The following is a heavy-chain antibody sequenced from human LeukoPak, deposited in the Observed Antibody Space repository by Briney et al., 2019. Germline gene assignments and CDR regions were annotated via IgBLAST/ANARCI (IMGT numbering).Heavy chain of an antibody. D-gene: IGHD6-13*01. Sequence: SVKVSCKASGGTFSSYAISWVRQAPGQGLEWMGGIIPIFGTANYAQKFQGRVTITADESTSTAYMELCSLRSEDTAVYYCATEGIAAAGTIFYWGQGTLVTVSS. J-gene: IGHJ4*02. CDR3: ATEGIAAAGTIFY. V-gene: IGHV1-69*13. CDR1: GGTFSSYA. CDR2: IIPIFGTA.